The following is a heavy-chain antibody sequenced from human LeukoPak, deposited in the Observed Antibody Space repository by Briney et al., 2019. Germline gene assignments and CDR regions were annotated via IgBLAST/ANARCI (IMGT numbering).Heavy chain of an antibody. D-gene: IGHD3-10*01. Sequence: SKTLSLTCAVYGGSFSGYYWSWIRQPPGKGLEWIGEINHSGSTNYNPSLKSRVTISVDTSKNQFSLKLSSVTAADTAVYYCARGRGYYYGSGSYYPYNWFDPWGQGTLVTVSS. V-gene: IGHV4-34*01. CDR2: INHSGST. CDR1: GGSFSGYY. CDR3: ARGRGYYYGSGSYYPYNWFDP. J-gene: IGHJ5*02.